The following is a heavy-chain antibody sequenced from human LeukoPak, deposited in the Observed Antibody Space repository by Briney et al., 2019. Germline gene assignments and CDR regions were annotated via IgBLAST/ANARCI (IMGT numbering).Heavy chain of an antibody. CDR1: GFSFGDFY. Sequence: GGSLRLSCAASGFSFGDFYMTWIRQAPGKGLEWLSHISPSSTYTNFADSVKGRFTMSRDNAKNTLYLQMNSLRAEDTAVYYCARVSRFPGIASDYWGQGTLVTVSS. CDR3: ARVSRFPGIASDY. D-gene: IGHD6-13*01. J-gene: IGHJ4*02. CDR2: ISPSSTYT. V-gene: IGHV3-11*06.